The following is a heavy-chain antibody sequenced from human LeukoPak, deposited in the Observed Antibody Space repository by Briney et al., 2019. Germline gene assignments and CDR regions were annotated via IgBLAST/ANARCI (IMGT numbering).Heavy chain of an antibody. CDR1: GYSFIGYY. CDR2: INPNSGGA. Sequence: ASVKVSCKASGYSFIGYYIHWVRQAPGQGLEWMGWINPNSGGANYAQKFQGRVTMTRDTSISTMYMELTRLRSDDTAMYYCAKSTNWGSISDGFDIWGQGTTVTVAS. J-gene: IGHJ3*02. V-gene: IGHV1-2*02. CDR3: AKSTNWGSISDGFDI. D-gene: IGHD7-27*01.